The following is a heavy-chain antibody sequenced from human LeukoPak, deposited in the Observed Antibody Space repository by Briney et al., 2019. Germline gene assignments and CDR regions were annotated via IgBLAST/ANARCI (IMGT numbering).Heavy chain of an antibody. CDR3: TTGVLWFGEWGGDY. V-gene: IGHV3-15*01. CDR1: GFTFSNAW. CDR2: IKSKTDGGTT. J-gene: IGHJ4*02. Sequence: GGSLRLSCAASGFTFSNAWMRWVRQAPGKGLEWVGRIKSKTDGGTTDYAAPVKGRFTISRDLSKNTLYLQMNSLKTEDTAVYYCTTGVLWFGEWGGDYWGQGTLVTVSS. D-gene: IGHD3-10*01.